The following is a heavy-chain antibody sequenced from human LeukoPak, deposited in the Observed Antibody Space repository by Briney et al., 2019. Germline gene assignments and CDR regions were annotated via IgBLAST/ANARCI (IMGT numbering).Heavy chain of an antibody. Sequence: GESLKISCKGSGYSFTNYWIAWVRQMPGKGLEWMGDIYPADSDARYSPSFQGQVAMSVDTSINTAYLQCSSLQASDTAVYYCARRGRTERILDYWGQGTLVTVSS. V-gene: IGHV5-51*01. CDR1: GYSFTNYW. CDR2: IYPADSDA. J-gene: IGHJ4*02. D-gene: IGHD3/OR15-3a*01. CDR3: ARRGRTERILDY.